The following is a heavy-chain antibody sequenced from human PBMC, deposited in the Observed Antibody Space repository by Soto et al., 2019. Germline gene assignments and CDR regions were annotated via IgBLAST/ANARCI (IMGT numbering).Heavy chain of an antibody. Sequence: GGSLRLSCVASGFPLRFYSMSWVRQAPGKGLEWVSGISGSGESTHYADSVRGRFTISRDNSKNTLFLHMNGLRAGDTAVFYCAKSTGDTWATQYFDAWGTGSRVTVSS. V-gene: IGHV3-23*01. CDR2: ISGSGEST. D-gene: IGHD4-4*01. J-gene: IGHJ4*02. CDR3: AKSTGDTWATQYFDA. CDR1: GFPLRFYS.